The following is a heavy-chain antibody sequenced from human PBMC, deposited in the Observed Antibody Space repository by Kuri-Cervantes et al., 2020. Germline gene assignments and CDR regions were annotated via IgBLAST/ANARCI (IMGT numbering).Heavy chain of an antibody. CDR2: IYTSGST. Sequence: LRLSCTVSGGSISSSSYYWGWIRQPPGKGLEWIGRIYTSGSTNYNPSLKSRVTMSVDTSKNQFSLKLSSVTAADTAVYYCARDNAAALDYWGQGTLVTDSS. CDR3: ARDNAAALDY. J-gene: IGHJ4*02. CDR1: GGSISSSSYY. D-gene: IGHD6-13*01. V-gene: IGHV4-61*02.